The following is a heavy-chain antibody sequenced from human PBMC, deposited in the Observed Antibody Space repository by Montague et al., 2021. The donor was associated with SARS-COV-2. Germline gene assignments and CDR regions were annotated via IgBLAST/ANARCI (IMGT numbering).Heavy chain of an antibody. J-gene: IGHJ2*01. V-gene: IGHV4-34*01. CDR3: ARADYGGNRDWYFDL. CDR2: INHTGST. D-gene: IGHD4-23*01. CDR1: VGSFSGYY. Sequence: SETLSLTCAVYVGSFSGYYWSWIRQSPGKGLEWIGEINHTGSTKYNPSLKSRVTISVDTSKNQFSLKLSSVSAADTAVYYCARADYGGNRDWYFDLWGRGTLVTVSS.